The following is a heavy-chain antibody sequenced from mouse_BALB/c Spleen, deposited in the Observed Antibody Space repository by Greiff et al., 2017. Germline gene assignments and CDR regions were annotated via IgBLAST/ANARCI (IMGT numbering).Heavy chain of an antibody. J-gene: IGHJ3*01. V-gene: IGHV3-2*02. Sequence: EVQLQQSGPGLVKPSQSLSLTCTVTGYSITSDYAWNWIRQFPGNKLEWMGYISYSGSTSYNPSLKSRISITRDTSKNQFFLQLNSVTTEYTATYYCARSRYGSSPWFAYWGQGTLVTVSA. CDR2: ISYSGST. CDR3: ARSRYGSSPWFAY. D-gene: IGHD1-1*01. CDR1: GYSITSDYA.